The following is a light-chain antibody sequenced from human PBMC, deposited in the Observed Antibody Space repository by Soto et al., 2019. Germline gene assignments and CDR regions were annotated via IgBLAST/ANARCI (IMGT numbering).Light chain of an antibody. CDR1: QSIRSSY. J-gene: IGKJ2*01. CDR3: QQYGNSPPFT. CDR2: DAS. V-gene: IGKV3-20*01. Sequence: EIVLTQSPGTLSLSPGERATLSCRASQSIRSSYLAWYQQKPGQAPRLLIYDASSRATGIPDRFSGSWSGTDFTLTISRLEPDDFAVYYCQQYGNSPPFTFGQGTKLQIK.